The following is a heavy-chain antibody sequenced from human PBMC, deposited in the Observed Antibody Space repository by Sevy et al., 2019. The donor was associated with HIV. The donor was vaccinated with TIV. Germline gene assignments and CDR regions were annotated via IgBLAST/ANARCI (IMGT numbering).Heavy chain of an antibody. Sequence: SETLSLTCTVHGEPFSGYYWSWIRQPPGKGLEWIGEINHSGITHYNQSLKSRVTLSVDTSKNHFSLKLSSVTAADTAVYYCVRQDLATAAPRPYWGQGSLVTVSS. CDR3: VRQDLATAAPRPY. CDR1: GEPFSGYY. V-gene: IGHV4-34*01. CDR2: INHSGIT. J-gene: IGHJ4*02. D-gene: IGHD6-6*01.